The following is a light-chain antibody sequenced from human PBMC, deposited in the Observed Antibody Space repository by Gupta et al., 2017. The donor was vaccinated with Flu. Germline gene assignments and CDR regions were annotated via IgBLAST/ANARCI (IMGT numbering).Light chain of an antibody. Sequence: EVVMTQSPATLSVSPGERVTLSCRASQSVRTNVACYQQKPGQAPRLLVFCASTRATGIPARFSGSGSGTKFTLTNSSLQSEDFALYYCQQYNNWPLLTFGPGTKVEIK. CDR3: QQYNNWPLLT. V-gene: IGKV3-15*01. CDR2: CAS. CDR1: QSVRTN. J-gene: IGKJ3*01.